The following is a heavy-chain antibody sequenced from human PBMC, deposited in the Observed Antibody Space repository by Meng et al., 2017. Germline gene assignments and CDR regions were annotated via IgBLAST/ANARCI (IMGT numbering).Heavy chain of an antibody. CDR2: IYSGGST. J-gene: IGHJ4*02. D-gene: IGHD3-22*01. CDR1: GFTVSSNY. CDR3: AGTSEYYDSSGYYLDSAFDY. Sequence: GESLMISCAASGFTVSSNYMSWVRQAPGKGLEWVSVIYSGGSTYYADSVKGRFTISRDNSKNTLYLQMNSLRAEDTAVYYCAGTSEYYDSSGYYLDSAFDYWGQGTLVTVSS. V-gene: IGHV3-53*01.